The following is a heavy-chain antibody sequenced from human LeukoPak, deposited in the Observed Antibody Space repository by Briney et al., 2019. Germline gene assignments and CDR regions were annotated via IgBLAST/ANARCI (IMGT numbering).Heavy chain of an antibody. CDR3: ARGGWEDIVVVPAADDAFDI. J-gene: IGHJ3*02. Sequence: TSETLSLTCTVSGGSISSYYWSWIRQPPGKGLEWIGEINHSGSTNYNPSLKSRVTISVDTSKNQFSLKLSSVTAADTAVYYCARGGWEDIVVVPAADDAFDIWGQGTMVTVSS. CDR2: INHSGST. CDR1: GGSISSYY. V-gene: IGHV4-34*01. D-gene: IGHD2-2*01.